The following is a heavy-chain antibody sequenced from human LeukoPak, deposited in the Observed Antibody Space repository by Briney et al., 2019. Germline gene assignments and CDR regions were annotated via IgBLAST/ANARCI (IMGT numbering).Heavy chain of an antibody. CDR2: IRYDGSNK. CDR1: GFTFSSYG. D-gene: IGHD2-15*01. Sequence: PGGSLRLSCAASGFTFSSYGMHWVRQAPGKGLEWVAFIRYDGSNKYYADSVKGRFTISRDNSKNTLYLQMNSLRAEDTAVYYCAKDRGRYYSGGSCYTTHYFDYWGQGTLVTVSS. J-gene: IGHJ4*02. CDR3: AKDRGRYYSGGSCYTTHYFDY. V-gene: IGHV3-30*02.